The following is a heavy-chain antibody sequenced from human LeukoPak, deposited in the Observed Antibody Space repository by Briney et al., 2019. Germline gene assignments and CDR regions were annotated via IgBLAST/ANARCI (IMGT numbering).Heavy chain of an antibody. CDR3: ARLTIFGVVTNDY. Sequence: PSETLSLTCTVSGGSISSSSYYWGWIRQPPGKGLEWIGSIYYSGSTYYNPSLKSRVTISVDTSKNQFSLKLSSVTAADTAVYYCARLTIFGVVTNDYWGQGTLVTVSS. D-gene: IGHD3-3*01. CDR1: GGSISSSSYY. V-gene: IGHV4-39*01. CDR2: IYYSGST. J-gene: IGHJ4*02.